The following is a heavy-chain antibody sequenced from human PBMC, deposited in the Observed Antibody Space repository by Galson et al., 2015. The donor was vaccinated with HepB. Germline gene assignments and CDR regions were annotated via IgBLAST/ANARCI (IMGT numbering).Heavy chain of an antibody. CDR3: ARELAYCGGDCSHPGSYAFDI. V-gene: IGHV1-46*01. CDR1: GYTFTSYY. J-gene: IGHJ3*02. CDR2: INPSGGST. D-gene: IGHD2-21*02. Sequence: SVKVSCKASGYTFTSYYMHWVRQAPGQGLEWMGIINPSGGSTSYAQKFQGRVTMTRDTSTSTVYMELSSLRSEDTAVCYCARELAYCGGDCSHPGSYAFDIWGQGTMVTVSS.